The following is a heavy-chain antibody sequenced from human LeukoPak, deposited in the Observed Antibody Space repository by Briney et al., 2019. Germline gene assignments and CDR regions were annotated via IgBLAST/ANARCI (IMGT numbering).Heavy chain of an antibody. CDR3: STGGHYFGS. V-gene: IGHV3-15*01. Sequence: PGGSLRLSCAASGFTLSNTWMIWVRQAPGKGLEWVGRIKSQVDGGTTDYPAPVKGRFTISRDESKNTLYLQMNSLKTEDTALYYCSTGGHYFGSWGQGTLVTVSS. J-gene: IGHJ4*02. CDR2: IKSQVDGGTT. CDR1: GFTLSNTW. D-gene: IGHD1-26*01.